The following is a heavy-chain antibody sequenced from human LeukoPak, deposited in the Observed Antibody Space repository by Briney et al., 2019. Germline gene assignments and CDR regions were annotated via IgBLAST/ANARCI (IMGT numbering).Heavy chain of an antibody. J-gene: IGHJ3*02. D-gene: IGHD3-22*01. Sequence: ASVKVSCKASGYTFTGYYMHWVRQAPGQGLEWMGWINPNSGGTNYAQKFQGRVTMTRDTSISTAYMELSRLRSDDTAVYYCAREVVVVITTSVENAFGIWGQGTMVTVSS. CDR3: AREVVVVITTSVENAFGI. V-gene: IGHV1-2*02. CDR2: INPNSGGT. CDR1: GYTFTGYY.